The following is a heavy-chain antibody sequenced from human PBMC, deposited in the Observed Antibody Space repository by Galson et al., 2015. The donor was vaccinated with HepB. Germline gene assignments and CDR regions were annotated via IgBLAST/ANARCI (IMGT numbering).Heavy chain of an antibody. J-gene: IGHJ4*02. CDR1: GFTFSSYS. CDR2: ISGSDSKP. Sequence: SLRLSCAASGFTFSSYSMSWVRQAPREGLEWVAAISGSDSKPFYADSMKGRFTISRDNSENTVSLQMTDLRVEDTAVYYCTKWGVWGVFEYWGQGILVAVSS. CDR3: TKWGVWGVFEY. D-gene: IGHD3-16*01. V-gene: IGHV3-23*01.